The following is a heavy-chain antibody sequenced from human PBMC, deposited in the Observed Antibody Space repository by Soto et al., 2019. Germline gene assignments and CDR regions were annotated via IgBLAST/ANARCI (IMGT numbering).Heavy chain of an antibody. CDR2: IYYSGST. J-gene: IGHJ5*02. CDR1: GGSISSYY. D-gene: IGHD6-13*01. CDR3: ARQIPRYSSSWYDWFDP. Sequence: PSETLSLTCTVSGGSISSYYWSWIRQPPGKGLEWIGYIYYSGSTNYNPSLKSRVTISVGTSKNQFSLKLSSVTAADTAVYYCARQIPRYSSSWYDWFDPWGQGTLVTVSS. V-gene: IGHV4-59*01.